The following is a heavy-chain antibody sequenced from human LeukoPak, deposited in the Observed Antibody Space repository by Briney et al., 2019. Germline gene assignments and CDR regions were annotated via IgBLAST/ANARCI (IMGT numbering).Heavy chain of an antibody. Sequence: SETLSLTCAVSGYSISNGYCWGWIRQPPGKGPEWIGSIYHSGTTYYNPSLKSRVTISVDTSKNQFSLKLSSVTAADTAVYYCARFPHYYDSSNSYVRFYFDYWAQGSLVTASS. J-gene: IGHJ4*02. CDR3: ARFPHYYDSSNSYVRFYFDY. V-gene: IGHV4-38-2*01. CDR1: GYSISNGYC. D-gene: IGHD3-22*01. CDR2: IYHSGTT.